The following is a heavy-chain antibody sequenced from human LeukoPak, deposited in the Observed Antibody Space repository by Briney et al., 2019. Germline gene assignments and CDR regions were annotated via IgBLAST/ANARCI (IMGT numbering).Heavy chain of an antibody. D-gene: IGHD5-18*01. CDR3: ARVDSYAPPDY. CDR1: GGSISSGDYY. CDR2: IYYSGST. V-gene: IGHV4-30-4*01. Sequence: SETLSLTCTVSGGSISSGDYYWSWIRQPPGKGLEWIGYIYYSGSTYYDPSLKSRVTISVDTSKKQFSLKLSSVTAADTAVYYCARVDSYAPPDYWGQGTLVTVSS. J-gene: IGHJ4*02.